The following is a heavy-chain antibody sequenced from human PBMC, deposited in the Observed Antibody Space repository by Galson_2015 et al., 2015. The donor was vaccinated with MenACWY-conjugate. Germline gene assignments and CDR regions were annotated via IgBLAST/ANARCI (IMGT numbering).Heavy chain of an antibody. CDR1: GFTFDDYA. CDR3: AKDMASIVGATTADDYYYYGMDV. V-gene: IGHV3-9*01. D-gene: IGHD1-26*01. Sequence: SLRLSCAASGFTFDDYAMHWVRQAPGKGLEWVSGISWNSGSMGYADSVKGRFTISRDNAKNSLYLQMDSLRAEDTALYYCAKDMASIVGATTADDYYYYGMDVWGQGTTVTVSS. J-gene: IGHJ6*02. CDR2: ISWNSGSM.